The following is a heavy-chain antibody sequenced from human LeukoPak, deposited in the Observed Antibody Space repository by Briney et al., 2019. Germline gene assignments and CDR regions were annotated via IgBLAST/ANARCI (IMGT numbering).Heavy chain of an antibody. CDR2: IYYTGNT. D-gene: IGHD3-10*01. CDR3: ARVFDSGSQAYFYYMDV. V-gene: IGHV4-59*01. Sequence: SETLSLTCTVSGGSISYYYWNWIRQPPGKGLEWIGYIYYTGNTNYNPSLKSRVTISVDTSKNQFSLKVSSVTAADTAVYYCARVFDSGSQAYFYYMDVWGKGTTVTIFS. CDR1: GGSISYYY. J-gene: IGHJ6*03.